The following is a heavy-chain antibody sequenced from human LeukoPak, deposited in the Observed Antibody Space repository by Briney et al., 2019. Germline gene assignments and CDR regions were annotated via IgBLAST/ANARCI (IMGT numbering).Heavy chain of an antibody. Sequence: GGSLRLSFAGSGFTFGSYAINWVRQAPGKGREGVSAIRMSSSATYYADSVKGWFSPSRDDYRSTVFLQMTRLRAEDKAVYYCARGRVGALLHALDIWGQGTLVAVSS. J-gene: IGHJ3*02. V-gene: IGHV3-23*01. CDR2: IRMSSSAT. D-gene: IGHD1-26*01. CDR3: ARGRVGALLHALDI. CDR1: GFTFGSYA.